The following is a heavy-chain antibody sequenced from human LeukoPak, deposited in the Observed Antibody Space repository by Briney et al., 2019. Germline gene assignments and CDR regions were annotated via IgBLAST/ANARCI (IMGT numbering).Heavy chain of an antibody. Sequence: SETLSLTCTVSGDSIRRDNYYWGWIRQPPGKGLEWIGSIFYSGSTYYNPSLKSRVSISVDPSKSQFSLKLTSVTAADTAVYYCATHPLLDYWGQGSLVTVSS. V-gene: IGHV4-39*01. CDR2: IFYSGST. J-gene: IGHJ4*02. CDR3: ATHPLLDY. D-gene: IGHD3-16*02. CDR1: GDSIRRDNYY.